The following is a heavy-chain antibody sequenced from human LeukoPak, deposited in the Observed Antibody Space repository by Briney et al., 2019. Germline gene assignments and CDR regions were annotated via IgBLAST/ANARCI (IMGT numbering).Heavy chain of an antibody. Sequence: GGSLRLSCAASGFTFSSYGMHWVRQAPGKGLEWVAVIWYDGSNKYYADSVKGRFTISRDNSKNTLYLQMNNLRAEDTAVYYCAKLAVRGPPFDYWGQGTLVTVSS. J-gene: IGHJ4*02. CDR3: AKLAVRGPPFDY. CDR1: GFTFSSYG. CDR2: IWYDGSNK. V-gene: IGHV3-33*06. D-gene: IGHD3-10*01.